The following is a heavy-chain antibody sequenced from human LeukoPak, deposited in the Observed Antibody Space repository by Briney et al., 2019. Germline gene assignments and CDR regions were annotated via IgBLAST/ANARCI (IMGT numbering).Heavy chain of an antibody. CDR3: AKKSGDHFHFDF. D-gene: IGHD2-21*01. V-gene: IGHV3-23*01. CDR2: IGTSGANT. Sequence: SGGSLRLSCAASGFTFNNYGMGWVRKTPGKGLEWVATIGTSGANTYHADSVKGRFTIFRDNSKSTLYLQMNSLRAEDTAVYHCAKKSGDHFHFDFWGQGTLVTVSS. CDR1: GFTFNNYG. J-gene: IGHJ4*02.